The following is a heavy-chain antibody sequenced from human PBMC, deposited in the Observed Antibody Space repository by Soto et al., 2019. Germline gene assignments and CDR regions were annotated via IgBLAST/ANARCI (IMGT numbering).Heavy chain of an antibody. J-gene: IGHJ5*02. D-gene: IGHD6-19*01. V-gene: IGHV1-3*05. CDR2: INVGNGNT. CDR1: GYTYISYS. CDR3: AREKWGSGSRWLDP. Sequence: QVQVVQSGAEEKKPGASVKVSCKASGYTYISYSMHWVRQAPGQRLEWTGWINVGNGNTKYSQNFQGRVTINQDTSASTAYMELSSLTSEDTAVYYCAREKWGSGSRWLDPWGQGTLVTVSS.